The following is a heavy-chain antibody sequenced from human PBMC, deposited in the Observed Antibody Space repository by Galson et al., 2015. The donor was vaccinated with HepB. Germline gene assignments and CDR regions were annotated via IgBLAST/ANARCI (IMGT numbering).Heavy chain of an antibody. Sequence: SVKVSCKASGYTFTSYAMHWVRQAPGQRLEWMGWINAGNGNTKYSQKFQGRVTITRDTSASTAYMELSSLRSEDTAVYYCARDLHVSGEWLVPWYYGMDVWGQGTTVTVSS. J-gene: IGHJ6*02. CDR1: GYTFTSYA. CDR2: INAGNGNT. V-gene: IGHV1-3*01. CDR3: ARDLHVSGEWLVPWYYGMDV. D-gene: IGHD6-19*01.